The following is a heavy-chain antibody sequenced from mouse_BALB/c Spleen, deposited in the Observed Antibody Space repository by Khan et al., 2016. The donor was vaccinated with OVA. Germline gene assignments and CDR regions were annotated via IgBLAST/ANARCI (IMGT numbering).Heavy chain of an antibody. CDR1: GFNIKDYY. J-gene: IGHJ3*01. D-gene: IGHD2-2*01. V-gene: IGHV14-1*02. CDR3: ARDGYAPWFAY. CDR2: IDPENGNT. Sequence: EVQLQQSGTELVRPGALVKLSCKASGFNIKDYYIHWVKQRPEQGLEWIGWIDPENGNTLYDPNFQDKATITANTSSNTAYLQLSSLTSEDTAVCYCARDGYAPWFAYWGQGTLVTVSA.